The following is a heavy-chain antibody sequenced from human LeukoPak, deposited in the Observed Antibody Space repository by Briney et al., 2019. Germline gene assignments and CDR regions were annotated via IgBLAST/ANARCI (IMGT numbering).Heavy chain of an antibody. Sequence: PGGSLRLSCAASGFTFSSYSMNWVRQAPGKGLEWVSSISSSSSYIYYADSVKGRFTISRDNAKNSLYLQMNSLRAEDTAVYYCARDGSIAARAFDYWGQGTLVTVSS. V-gene: IGHV3-21*01. CDR2: ISSSSSYI. CDR3: ARDGSIAARAFDY. J-gene: IGHJ4*02. CDR1: GFTFSSYS. D-gene: IGHD6-6*01.